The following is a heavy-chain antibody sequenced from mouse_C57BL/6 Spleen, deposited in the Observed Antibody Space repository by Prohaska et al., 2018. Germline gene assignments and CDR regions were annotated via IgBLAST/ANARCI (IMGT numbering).Heavy chain of an antibody. CDR1: GFTFSGFW. CDR3: MRYGSRYWYFDV. D-gene: IGHD1-1*01. Sequence: EVQLLETGGGLVQPGGSRGLSCEGSGFTFSGFWMSWVRQTPGKTMEWIGDINFDGSAINYAPSIKGRFTIFRDNDKSTLYLQMCNVRSEDTATYFCMRYGSRYWYFDVWGKGTTVTVSS. CDR2: INFDGSAI. J-gene: IGHJ1*03. V-gene: IGHV11-2*01.